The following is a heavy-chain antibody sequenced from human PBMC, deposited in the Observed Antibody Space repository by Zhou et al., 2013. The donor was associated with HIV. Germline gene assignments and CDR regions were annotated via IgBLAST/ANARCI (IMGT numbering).Heavy chain of an antibody. Sequence: QVQLQQWGAGLLKPSETLSLTCAVYGGSFSGYYWNWIRQSPQKGLEWIGEINHRGITNYHLSLKSRVTISVDTSKNQFSLTLTSVTAADTAIYYCARGXDFWCGHVDVWGQGTTVTVS. J-gene: IGHJ6*02. CDR2: INHRGIT. CDR3: ARGXDFWCGHVDV. CDR1: GGSFSGYY. D-gene: IGHD3-3*01. V-gene: IGHV4-34*02.